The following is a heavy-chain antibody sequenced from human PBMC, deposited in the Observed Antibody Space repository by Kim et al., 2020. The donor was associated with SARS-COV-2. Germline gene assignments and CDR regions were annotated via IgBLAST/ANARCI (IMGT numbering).Heavy chain of an antibody. V-gene: IGHV4-39*01. J-gene: IGHJ4*02. CDR2: IYYSGST. D-gene: IGHD3-9*01. CDR1: GGSISSSSYY. CDR3: ARLYLTLTKDLYYFDY. Sequence: SETLSLTCTVSGGSISSSSYYWGWIRQPPGKGLEWIGSIYYSGSTYYNPSLKSRVTISVDTSKNQFSLKLSSVTAADTAVYYCARLYLTLTKDLYYFDYWGQGTLVTVSS.